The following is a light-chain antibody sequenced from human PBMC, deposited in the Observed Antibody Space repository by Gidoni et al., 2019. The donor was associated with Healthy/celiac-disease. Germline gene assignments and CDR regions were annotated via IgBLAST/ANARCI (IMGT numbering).Light chain of an antibody. Sequence: QSVLTQPPSASGTPGQRATISCAGSSSNIGSNYVYWYQQLPGTAPKLLIYLNNQRPSGVPGRFSGSKSGTSASLASSGLRSEDEADDYCAAWDDSLSGREVFGGGTKLTVL. V-gene: IGLV1-47*01. CDR1: SSNIGSNY. J-gene: IGLJ2*01. CDR2: LNN. CDR3: AAWDDSLSGREV.